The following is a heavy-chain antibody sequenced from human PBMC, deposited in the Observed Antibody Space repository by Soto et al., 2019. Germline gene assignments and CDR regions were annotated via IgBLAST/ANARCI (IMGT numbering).Heavy chain of an antibody. J-gene: IGHJ4*02. CDR1: GGSFSGYY. CDR3: ARGADIVVVVAATRDFDY. D-gene: IGHD2-15*01. CDR2: INHSGST. V-gene: IGHV4-34*01. Sequence: PSETLSLTCAVYGGSFSGYYLSWIRQPPGKGLEWIGEINHSGSTNYNPSLKSRVTISVDTSKNQFSLKLSSVTAADTAVYYCARGADIVVVVAATRDFDYWGQGTLVTVSS.